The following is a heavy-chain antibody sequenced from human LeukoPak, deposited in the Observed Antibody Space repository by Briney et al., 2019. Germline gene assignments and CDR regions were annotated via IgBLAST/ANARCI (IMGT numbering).Heavy chain of an antibody. CDR1: GYTFTSYG. D-gene: IGHD2-2*02. CDR3: ALYYCSSTSCYTDY. CDR2: ISAYNGNT. Sequence: ASVKVSCKASGYTFTSYGISWVRQAPGQGLEWMGWISAYNGNTNHAQKLQGRATMTTDTSTSTAYMELRSLRSDDTAVYYCALYYCSSTSCYTDYWGQGTLVTVSS. V-gene: IGHV1-18*01. J-gene: IGHJ4*02.